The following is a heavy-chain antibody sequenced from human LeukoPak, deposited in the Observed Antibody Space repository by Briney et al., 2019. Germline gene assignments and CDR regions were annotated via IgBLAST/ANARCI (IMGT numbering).Heavy chain of an antibody. D-gene: IGHD3-22*01. CDR1: GFIFSDYN. CDR2: ISSGSSTI. Sequence: GGSLRLSCAGSGFIFSDYNMNWVRQAPGKGLEWFSYISSGSSTIYYADSVKGRLTISRDNAKNSLYLQMNSLTDEDTAVYYCAREPPGNYDSSGHYYAYFDCWGQGTLVTVSS. CDR3: AREPPGNYDSSGHYYAYFDC. J-gene: IGHJ4*02. V-gene: IGHV3-48*02.